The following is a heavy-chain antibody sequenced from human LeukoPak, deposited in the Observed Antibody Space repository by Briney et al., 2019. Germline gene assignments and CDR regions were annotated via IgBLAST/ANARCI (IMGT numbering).Heavy chain of an antibody. J-gene: IGHJ5*02. CDR2: IYTTVVT. CDR1: GDSISHGPYY. CDR3: AREVLASRRNWVDP. V-gene: IGHV4-61*02. D-gene: IGHD6-6*01. Sequence: PSETLSLTCSVYGDSISHGPYYWSWIRQPAGQGLEWIGRIYTTVVTNYNPSLKTRVTISVDPSLNQFSLNLTSVTAADTAVYYCAREVLASRRNWVDPWGQGTLVTVSS.